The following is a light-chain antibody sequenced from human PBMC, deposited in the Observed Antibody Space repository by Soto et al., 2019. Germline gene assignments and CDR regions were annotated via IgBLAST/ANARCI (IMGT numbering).Light chain of an antibody. CDR2: ANS. Sequence: QSVLTQPPSVSGAPGQRVTISCTGSSSNIGAGYDVHWYQQLPGTAPKVLIYANSHRPSGVPDRFSGSQSGTSASLAITGLQAEDEADYYCQSYDSSLSGSVVFDGGTKLTVL. CDR1: SSNIGAGYD. CDR3: QSYDSSLSGSVV. V-gene: IGLV1-40*01. J-gene: IGLJ2*01.